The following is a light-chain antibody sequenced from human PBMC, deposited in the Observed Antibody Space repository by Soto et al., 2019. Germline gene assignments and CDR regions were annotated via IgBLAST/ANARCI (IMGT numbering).Light chain of an antibody. J-gene: IGKJ3*01. CDR1: QSVSRIN. Sequence: EIVMTQSQATLSVSPGERDTLSCRASQSVSRINVAWYQQKPGQAPRLLIYGASTRATGIPGRFSGSGSGTEFTLTISSLQSEDFAVYYCQQYNSWPFTFGPGTKVDIK. CDR3: QQYNSWPFT. V-gene: IGKV3-15*01. CDR2: GAS.